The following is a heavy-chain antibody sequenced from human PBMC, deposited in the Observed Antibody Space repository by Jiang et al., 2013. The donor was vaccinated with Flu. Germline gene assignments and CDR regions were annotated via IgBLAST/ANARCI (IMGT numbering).Heavy chain of an antibody. V-gene: IGHV4-39*07. D-gene: IGHD3-10*01. Sequence: PGLVKPSETLSLTCTVSGGSISSSSYYWGWIRQPPGKGLEWIGSIYYSGSTYYNPSLKSRVTISVDTSKNQFSLKLSSVTAADTAVYYCARKLWFGELSGPLFDYWGQGTLVTVSS. CDR1: GGSISSSSYY. CDR3: ARKLWFGELSGPLFDY. CDR2: IYYSGST. J-gene: IGHJ4*02.